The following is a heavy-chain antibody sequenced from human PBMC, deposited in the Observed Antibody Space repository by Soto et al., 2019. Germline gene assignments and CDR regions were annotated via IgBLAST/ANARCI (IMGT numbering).Heavy chain of an antibody. CDR2: MNPNSGNT. J-gene: IGHJ5*02. CDR1: GDRFTSYD. Sequence: ASVKPSCKASGDRFTSYDINWVRQATGQGLEWMGWMNPNSGNTGYAQKFQGRVTMTRNTSISTAYMELSSLRSEDTAMYYCARGLEWSWSLDPWGQGTLVTVSS. D-gene: IGHD3-3*01. CDR3: ARGLEWSWSLDP. V-gene: IGHV1-8*01.